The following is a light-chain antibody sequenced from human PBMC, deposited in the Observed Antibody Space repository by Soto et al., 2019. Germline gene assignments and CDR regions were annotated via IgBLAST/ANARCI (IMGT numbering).Light chain of an antibody. CDR3: QQRSNWIT. V-gene: IGKV3-11*01. Sequence: EIVLTQSPATLSLFPGERATLSCRASQSVSSYLAWYQQNPGQAPRLLLYDASNRATGIPARFSGSGSGTDFTLTISSLEPEDFAVYYCQQRSNWITFGQGTRLEI. CDR2: DAS. J-gene: IGKJ5*01. CDR1: QSVSSY.